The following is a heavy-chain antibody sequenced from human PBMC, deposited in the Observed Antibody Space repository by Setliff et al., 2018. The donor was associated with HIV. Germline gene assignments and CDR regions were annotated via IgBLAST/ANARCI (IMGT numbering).Heavy chain of an antibody. CDR2: SRNKANSYTT. D-gene: IGHD3-10*01. Sequence: GGSLRLSCAASGFTFSDHYMDWVRQAPGKGLEWVGRSRNKANSYTTEYAASVKGRFTISRDDSKNSLYLQMNSLKTEDTAVYYCARGRLLWSGSYYYYYMDVWGKGTTVTV. CDR3: ARGRLLWSGSYYYYYMDV. J-gene: IGHJ6*03. V-gene: IGHV3-72*01. CDR1: GFTFSDHY.